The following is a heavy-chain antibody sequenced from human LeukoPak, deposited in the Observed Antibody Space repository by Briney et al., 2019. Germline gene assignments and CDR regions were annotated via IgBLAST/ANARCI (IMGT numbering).Heavy chain of an antibody. V-gene: IGHV3-30-3*01. J-gene: IGHJ4*02. Sequence: GGSPRLSCAASGFTFSSYAMHWVRQAPGKGLEWVAVISYDGSNKYYADSVKGRFTISRDNSKDTLYLQMNSLRAEDTAVYYCARDVIAVAGTRHAGPDYWGQGTLVTVSS. CDR1: GFTFSSYA. CDR2: ISYDGSNK. CDR3: ARDVIAVAGTRHAGPDY. D-gene: IGHD6-19*01.